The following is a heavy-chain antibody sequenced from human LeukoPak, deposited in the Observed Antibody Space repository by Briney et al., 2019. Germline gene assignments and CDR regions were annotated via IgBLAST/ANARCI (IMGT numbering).Heavy chain of an antibody. CDR1: GFAFSDFS. D-gene: IGHD7-27*01. Sequence: GGSLRLSCAASGFAFSDFSMNWVRQAPGKGLEWVANTRGSGSGMGSGNYYAVSVKGRFTISRDDAKNSLYLQMNSLRAEDMAFYYCARDDNWGFDYWGQGAPVTVSS. CDR2: TRGSGSGMGSGN. J-gene: IGHJ4*02. V-gene: IGHV3-21*05. CDR3: ARDDNWGFDY.